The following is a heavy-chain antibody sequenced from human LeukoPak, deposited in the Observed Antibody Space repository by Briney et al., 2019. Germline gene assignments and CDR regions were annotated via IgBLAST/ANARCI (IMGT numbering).Heavy chain of an antibody. CDR1: GDSISSGSYY. Sequence: SETLSLTCTVSGDSISSGSYYCSWIRQPAGKGLEWIGRLYTSGNTNYNPSLKSRVTISVDSSKNHFSLNLSSVTAADTAVYYCARESSSTWGWFDPWGQGTQVTVSS. CDR2: LYTSGNT. J-gene: IGHJ5*02. CDR3: ARESSSTWGWFDP. D-gene: IGHD2-2*01. V-gene: IGHV4-61*02.